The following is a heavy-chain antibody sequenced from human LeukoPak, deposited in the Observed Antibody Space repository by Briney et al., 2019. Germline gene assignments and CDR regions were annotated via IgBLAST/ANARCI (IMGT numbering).Heavy chain of an antibody. CDR2: INPNSGVT. CDR3: ATDFAVSNWFDP. J-gene: IGHJ5*02. V-gene: IGHV1-2*02. D-gene: IGHD3-3*01. Sequence: ASVKVSCKASGGTFSSYAISWVRQAPGQGLDWMGWINPNSGVTSYAQTFQGRVTVTRDRSLSTAYMELRRLRSDDTAVYYCATDFAVSNWFDPWGQGSLVIVSS. CDR1: GGTFSSYA.